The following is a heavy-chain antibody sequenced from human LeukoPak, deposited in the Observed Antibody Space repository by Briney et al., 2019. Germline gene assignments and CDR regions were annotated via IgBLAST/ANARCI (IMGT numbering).Heavy chain of an antibody. Sequence: GGSLRLSCAASGFTFSNYAMSWVRQAPGKGLEWVSAILGSGGSTYYADSVKGRFTVSRDNPKSTLYLQMNSLRAEDTALYYCAKWGDYDVLTGYYVPDYWGQGTLVTVSS. CDR3: AKWGDYDVLTGYYVPDY. CDR2: ILGSGGST. D-gene: IGHD3-9*01. V-gene: IGHV3-23*01. J-gene: IGHJ4*02. CDR1: GFTFSNYA.